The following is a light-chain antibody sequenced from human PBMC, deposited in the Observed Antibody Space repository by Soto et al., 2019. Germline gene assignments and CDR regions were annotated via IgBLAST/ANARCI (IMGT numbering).Light chain of an antibody. Sequence: EVVLTQSPATLSVSPGERATLSCRASQSVSIYLAWYQQKPGQAPRLLIYGASSRATGIPDRFSGSGSGTQFTLTISSLQPDDFATYYCQQYNSYPWTFSQGTKVDIK. CDR2: GAS. V-gene: IGKV3D-15*01. J-gene: IGKJ1*01. CDR1: QSVSIY. CDR3: QQYNSYPWT.